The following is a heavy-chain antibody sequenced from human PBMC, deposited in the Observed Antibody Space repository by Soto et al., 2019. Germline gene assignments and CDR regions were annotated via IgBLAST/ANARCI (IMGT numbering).Heavy chain of an antibody. V-gene: IGHV1-2*02. Sequence: ASVKVSCKASGYTFTGYYMHWVRQAPGQGXEWMGWINPNSGGTNYAQKFQGRVTMTRDTSISTAYMELSRLRSDDTAVYYCARGYCSSTSCYDVDDAFDIWGQGTMVTVSS. D-gene: IGHD2-2*01. CDR1: GYTFTGYY. J-gene: IGHJ3*02. CDR3: ARGYCSSTSCYDVDDAFDI. CDR2: INPNSGGT.